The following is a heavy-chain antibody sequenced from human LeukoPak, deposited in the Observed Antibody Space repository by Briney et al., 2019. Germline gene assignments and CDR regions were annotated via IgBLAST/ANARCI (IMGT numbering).Heavy chain of an antibody. V-gene: IGHV2-70*04. Sequence: ESGPTLVNPTQTLTLTCTFSGFSLRTSGMRVSWILQPPGKALEWLARIDWDDDKFYSTSLKTRLTISKDTTKNQVVLTMTNMGPVDTATYYCARIPDYGDYYFDYWGQGTLVTVSS. CDR2: IDWDDDK. CDR3: ARIPDYGDYYFDY. CDR1: GFSLRTSGMR. J-gene: IGHJ4*02. D-gene: IGHD4-17*01.